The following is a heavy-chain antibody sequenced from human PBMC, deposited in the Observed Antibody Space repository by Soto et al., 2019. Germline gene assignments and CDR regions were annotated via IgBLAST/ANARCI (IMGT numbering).Heavy chain of an antibody. CDR2: IYPCDSDT. D-gene: IGHD1-26*01. V-gene: IGHV5-51*01. Sequence: PGESLKISCKGSGYIFTSYWIGCVGQRPGKGLEWMGSIYPCDSDTGYSPSFQGQVTISADNSISTAYLQWSSLKASDTAMYYCASLASYYVPNGLYYSHCGTDVSGQGTRVTVSS. CDR3: ASLASYYVPNGLYYSHCGTDV. CDR1: GYIFTSYW. J-gene: IGHJ6*02.